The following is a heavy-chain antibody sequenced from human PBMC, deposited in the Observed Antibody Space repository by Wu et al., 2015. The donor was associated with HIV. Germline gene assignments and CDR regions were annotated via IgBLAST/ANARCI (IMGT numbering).Heavy chain of an antibody. Sequence: QAQLVQSGAEVKKPGASVKVSCKTSEYTFKIYYIHWVRQAPGQGLEWMGEISPLFGAATYAQKFQGRVTITADASTSTGYMEVTSLTSEDTAVYYCTRDRIIDNWFDPWGQGTLVTVSS. V-gene: IGHV1-69*01. CDR1: EYTFKIYY. J-gene: IGHJ5*02. CDR2: ISPLFGAA. CDR3: TRDRIIDNWFDP.